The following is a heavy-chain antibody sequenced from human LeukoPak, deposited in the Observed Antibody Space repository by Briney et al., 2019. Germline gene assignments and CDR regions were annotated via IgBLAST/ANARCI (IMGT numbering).Heavy chain of an antibody. CDR3: ARGGDITMIGRYYFDY. CDR1: GFTFDDYG. Sequence: PGGSLRLSCAASGFTFDDYGMSWVRQAPGKGLEWVSGINWNGGSTGYADSVKGRFTISRDNAKNSLYLQMNSLRAEDTALYYCARGGDITMIGRYYFDYWGQGTLVTVSS. V-gene: IGHV3-20*04. D-gene: IGHD3-22*01. CDR2: INWNGGST. J-gene: IGHJ4*02.